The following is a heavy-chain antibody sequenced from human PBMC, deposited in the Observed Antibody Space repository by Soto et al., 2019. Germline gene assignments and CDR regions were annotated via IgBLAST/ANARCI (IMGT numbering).Heavy chain of an antibody. Sequence: PGGSLRLSCAASGFTFSSYGMHWVRQSPGKGLEWVAVIWYDGSNKYYADSVKGRFTISRDNSKNTPYLQMNSLRAEDTAVYYWASVLSPRGAAAGHDAFDIWGQGTMVTVSS. CDR1: GFTFSSYG. CDR3: ASVLSPRGAAAGHDAFDI. D-gene: IGHD6-13*01. J-gene: IGHJ3*02. V-gene: IGHV3-33*01. CDR2: IWYDGSNK.